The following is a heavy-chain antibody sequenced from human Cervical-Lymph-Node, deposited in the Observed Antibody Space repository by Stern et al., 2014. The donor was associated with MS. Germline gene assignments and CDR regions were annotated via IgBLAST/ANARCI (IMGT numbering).Heavy chain of an antibody. J-gene: IGHJ6*02. CDR1: GFSLSNSG. V-gene: IGHV3-30*03. CDR3: MGVGDAMHV. CDR2: MSFVGGNK. Sequence: VQLVESGGGVVQPGRSLTLSCAASGFSLSNSGMHLVRQAPGKGLEWVAVMSFVGGNKKYGDSVKGRFSISRDITNNTLFLQMNSLRPEDTAVYYCMGVGDAMHVWGQGTTVIVSS.